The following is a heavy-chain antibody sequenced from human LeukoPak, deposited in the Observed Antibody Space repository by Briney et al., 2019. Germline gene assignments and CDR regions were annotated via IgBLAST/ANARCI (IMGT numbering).Heavy chain of an antibody. D-gene: IGHD2-2*01. J-gene: IGHJ6*03. CDR3: ARDQEAYCSSTSCYEYSYYMDV. Sequence: PSETLSLTCTVSGGSISSDYWSWIRQPAGKGLEWIGRIYTSGSTNYNPSLKSRVTISVDTSKNQFSLKLSSVTAADTAVYYCARDQEAYCSSTSCYEYSYYMDVWGKGTTVTISS. CDR2: IYTSGST. V-gene: IGHV4-4*07. CDR1: GGSISSDY.